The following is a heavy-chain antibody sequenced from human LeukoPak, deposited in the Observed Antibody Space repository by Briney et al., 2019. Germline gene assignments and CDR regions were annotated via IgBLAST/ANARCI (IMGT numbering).Heavy chain of an antibody. CDR3: ARVVGSYYYDSSGFDY. J-gene: IGHJ4*02. Sequence: ASVKVSCKASGYTFTSYYMHWVRQAPGQGLGWMGIIHPSGGSTSYAQKFQGRVTMTRDMSTSTVYMELSSLRSEDTAVYYCARVVGSYYYDSSGFDYWGQGTLVTVSS. D-gene: IGHD3-22*01. V-gene: IGHV1-46*01. CDR2: IHPSGGST. CDR1: GYTFTSYY.